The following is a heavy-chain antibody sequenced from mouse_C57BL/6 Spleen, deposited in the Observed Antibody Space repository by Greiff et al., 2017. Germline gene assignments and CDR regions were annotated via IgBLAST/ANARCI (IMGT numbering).Heavy chain of an antibody. CDR1: GFTFSDYY. V-gene: IGHV5-16*01. J-gene: IGHJ2*01. CDR3: ARDRGWGYDGYFDY. D-gene: IGHD2-2*01. CDR2: INYDGSST. Sequence: EVQLVESEGGLVQPGSSMKLSCTASGFTFSDYYMAWVRQVPEKGLEWVANINYDGSSTYYLDSLKSRFIISRDNAKNILYLQMSSLKSEDTATYYCARDRGWGYDGYFDYWGQGTTLTVSS.